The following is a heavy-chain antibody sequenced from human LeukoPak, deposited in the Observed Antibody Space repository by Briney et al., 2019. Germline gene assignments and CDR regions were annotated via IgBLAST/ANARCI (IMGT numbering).Heavy chain of an antibody. CDR3: ARGDDLLLSDY. J-gene: IGHJ4*02. CDR2: ISYNGGST. CDR1: GFIFSRYT. Sequence: PGGSLRLSCAASGFIFSRYTMHWVRQAPGKGLEYVSAISYNGGSTYYGNFVKGRFTISRDNSKNTLYLQMDSLRVEDMAVYYCARGDDLLLSDYWGQGTLVTVSS. V-gene: IGHV3-64*01. D-gene: IGHD3-9*01.